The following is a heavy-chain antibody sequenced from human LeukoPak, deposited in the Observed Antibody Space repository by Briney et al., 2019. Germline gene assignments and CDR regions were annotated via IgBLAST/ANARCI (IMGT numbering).Heavy chain of an antibody. Sequence: GGSLRLSCAASGFSFSTYGMHWVRQAPGKGLEWVAVIWFDGNHIFYADSVKGRFTISRGNSKNTLCLQMDSLRGEDTSVYYCARDVNAGNYGCYFDYWGQGTLVTVSS. D-gene: IGHD1-7*01. CDR2: IWFDGNHI. J-gene: IGHJ4*02. CDR3: ARDVNAGNYGCYFDY. V-gene: IGHV3-33*01. CDR1: GFSFSTYG.